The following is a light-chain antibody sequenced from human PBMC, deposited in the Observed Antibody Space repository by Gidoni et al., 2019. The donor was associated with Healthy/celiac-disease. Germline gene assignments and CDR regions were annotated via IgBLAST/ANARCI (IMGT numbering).Light chain of an antibody. J-gene: IGKJ4*01. V-gene: IGKV3-15*01. CDR3: QQYNNWPLT. CDR2: GAS. Sequence: EIVMPHPPATLSVSPGERATLPCRASQSVSSNLAWYQQKPGQAPRLLIYGASTRATGIPARFSGSGSGTEFTLTISSLQSEDFAVYYCQQYNNWPLTFGGGTKVEIK. CDR1: QSVSSN.